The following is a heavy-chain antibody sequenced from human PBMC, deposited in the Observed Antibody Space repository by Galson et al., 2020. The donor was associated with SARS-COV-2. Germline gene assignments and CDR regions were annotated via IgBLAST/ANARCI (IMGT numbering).Heavy chain of an antibody. Sequence: VKVSCKASGYTFTGYYMHWVRQAPGQGLEWMGRINPNSGGTNYAQKFQGRVTMTRDTSISTAYMELSRLRSDDTAVYYCARDDYVWGSYRYTADYWGQGTLVTVSS. V-gene: IGHV1-2*06. CDR3: ARDDYVWGSYRYTADY. CDR1: GYTFTGYY. D-gene: IGHD3-16*02. J-gene: IGHJ4*02. CDR2: INPNSGGT.